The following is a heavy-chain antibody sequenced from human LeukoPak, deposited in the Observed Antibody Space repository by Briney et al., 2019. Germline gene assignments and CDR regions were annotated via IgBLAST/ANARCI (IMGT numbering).Heavy chain of an antibody. CDR3: ARAVAGDYFEH. J-gene: IGHJ4*02. CDR2: IIPIFGTA. CDR1: GGTFSSYA. Sequence: ASVKVSCKASGGTFSSYAISWVRQAPGQGLGWMGGIIPIFGTANYAQTFQGRVTITTDESTSTAYMELSRLRSEDTAVYYCARAVAGDYFEHWGQGTLVTVSS. V-gene: IGHV1-69*05. D-gene: IGHD6-19*01.